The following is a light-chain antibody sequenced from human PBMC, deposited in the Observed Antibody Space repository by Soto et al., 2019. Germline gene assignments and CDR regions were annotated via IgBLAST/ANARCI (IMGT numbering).Light chain of an antibody. V-gene: IGKV1-17*01. CDR2: TAS. CDR1: QGIRND. J-gene: IGKJ3*01. CDR3: QQANSFPPFT. Sequence: DLQMTQSPSSLSASVGDSVTITCRASQGIRNDLGWYQQKPGKAPKRLIYTASSLQSGVPSRFSGSGSGTEFTLTISSLQPEDFATYYCQQANSFPPFTFGPGTKVDIK.